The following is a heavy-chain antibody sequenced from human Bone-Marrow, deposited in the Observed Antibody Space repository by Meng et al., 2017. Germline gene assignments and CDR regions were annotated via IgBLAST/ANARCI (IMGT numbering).Heavy chain of an antibody. Sequence: ESLKISCTVSGGFINGYFWNWIRQPPGKALEWIGYIYDSGNTNYSPSLKSRATISLDASKNQFSLKLSSVTTADTAVYYCARDTWIGVGQKYFYGLDVWGQGTTVTVSS. CDR3: ARDTWIGVGQKYFYGLDV. D-gene: IGHD3-3*01. V-gene: IGHV4-59*01. CDR1: GGFINGYF. J-gene: IGHJ6*02. CDR2: IYDSGNT.